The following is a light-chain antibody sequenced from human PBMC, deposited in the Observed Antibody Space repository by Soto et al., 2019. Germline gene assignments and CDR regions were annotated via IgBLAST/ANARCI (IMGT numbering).Light chain of an antibody. J-gene: IGLJ2*01. V-gene: IGLV3-1*01. Sequence: SYELTQPPSVSVSPGQTASITCSGDKLGDKYACWYQQKPGQSPVLVIYQDSKRPSGIPERFSGSNSGNTATLTISGTQAMDEADYYCQAWDSSTRVVFGGGTKL. CDR2: QDS. CDR3: QAWDSSTRVV. CDR1: KLGDKY.